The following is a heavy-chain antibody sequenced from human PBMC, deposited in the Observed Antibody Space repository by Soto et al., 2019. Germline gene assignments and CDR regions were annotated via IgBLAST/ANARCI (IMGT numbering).Heavy chain of an antibody. V-gene: IGHV4-30-4*01. Sequence: PSETLSLTCTGSGGSISRGDYYWSWIRQPPGKGLEWIGYIYYSGSTYYNPSLKSRVTISVDTSKNQFSLKLSSVTAADTAVYYCARGLRGYSGYRVDYFDYWGQGTLVTVSS. CDR3: ARGLRGYSGYRVDYFDY. CDR1: GGSISRGDYY. CDR2: IYYSGST. J-gene: IGHJ4*02. D-gene: IGHD5-12*01.